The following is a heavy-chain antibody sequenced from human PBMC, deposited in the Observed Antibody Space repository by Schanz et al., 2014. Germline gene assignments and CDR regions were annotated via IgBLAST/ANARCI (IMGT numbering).Heavy chain of an antibody. CDR3: AKGRFGELSAFDI. CDR2: ISNNGDST. J-gene: IGHJ3*02. D-gene: IGHD3-10*01. CDR1: GFTFSSYA. V-gene: IGHV3-23*01. Sequence: EVQLLESGGGLVQPGGSLRLSCAASGFTFSSYAMSWVRQAPGKGLEYISAISNNGDSTYYADSVKGRFTISRDNSKNTLYLQMNSLRAEDTAVYYCAKGRFGELSAFDIWGQGTMDTVSS.